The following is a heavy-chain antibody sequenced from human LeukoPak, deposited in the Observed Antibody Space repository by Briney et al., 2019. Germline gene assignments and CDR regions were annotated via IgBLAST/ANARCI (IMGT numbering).Heavy chain of an antibody. CDR2: IIPILGIA. V-gene: IGHV1-69*02. D-gene: IGHD5-24*01. CDR3: ARRGRDGYNYRSGPIDY. Sequence: GASVKVSCKASGGTFSSYTIGWVRQAPGQGLEWMGRIIPILGIANYAQKFQGRVTITADKSTSTAYMELSSLRSEDTAVYYCARRGRDGYNYRSGPIDYWGQGTLVTVSS. CDR1: GGTFSSYT. J-gene: IGHJ4*02.